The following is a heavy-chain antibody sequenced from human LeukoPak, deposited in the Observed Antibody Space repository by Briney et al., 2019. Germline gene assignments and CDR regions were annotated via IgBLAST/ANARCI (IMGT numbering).Heavy chain of an antibody. CDR2: INHSGST. Sequence: PSETLSLTCAVYGGSFSGYYWSWIRQPPGKGLEWIGEINHSGSTNYNPSLKSRVTISVDTSKNQFSLKLSSVTAADTAVYYCARGVATTVSGIVYWGQGTLVTVSS. CDR1: GGSFSGYY. V-gene: IGHV4-34*01. D-gene: IGHD5-24*01. J-gene: IGHJ4*02. CDR3: ARGVATTVSGIVY.